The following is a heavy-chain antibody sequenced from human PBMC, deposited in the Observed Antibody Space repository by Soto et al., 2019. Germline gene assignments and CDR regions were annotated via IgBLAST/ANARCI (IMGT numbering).Heavy chain of an antibody. D-gene: IGHD6-13*01. CDR1: GYTLTELS. Sequence: ASVKVSCKVSGYTLTELSMHWVRQAPGKGLGWMGGFDPEDGETIYAQKFQGRVTMTEDTSTDTAYMELSSLRSEDTAVYYCATVRVAAAGFDYWGQGTLVTVSS. J-gene: IGHJ4*02. CDR3: ATVRVAAAGFDY. V-gene: IGHV1-24*01. CDR2: FDPEDGET.